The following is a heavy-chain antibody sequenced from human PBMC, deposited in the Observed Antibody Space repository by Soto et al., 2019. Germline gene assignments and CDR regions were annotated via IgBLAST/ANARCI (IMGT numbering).Heavy chain of an antibody. CDR1: GFTFSSYS. CDR2: ISGSGGST. D-gene: IGHD2-15*01. J-gene: IGHJ6*02. CDR3: AKDRGSVYGMDV. Sequence: GGSLRLSCAASGFTFSSYSMSWVRQAPGKGLEWVSAISGSGGSTYYADSVKGRFTISRDNSKNTLYLQMNSLRAEDTAVYYCAKDRGSVYGMDVWGQGTTVTVSS. V-gene: IGHV3-23*01.